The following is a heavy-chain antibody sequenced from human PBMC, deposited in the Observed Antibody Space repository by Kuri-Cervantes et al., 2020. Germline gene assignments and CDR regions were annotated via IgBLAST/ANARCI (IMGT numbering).Heavy chain of an antibody. CDR1: GFAFSSYV. CDR3: ATSHGGDSDY. CDR2: ISSSSSYI. D-gene: IGHD3-16*01. Sequence: GGSLRLSCAASGFAFSSYVLHWVRRAPGKGLEWVSSISSSSSYIYHADSVKGRFTISRDNAKNSLYLQMNSLRAEDTAVYYCATSHGGDSDYWGQGTLVT. V-gene: IGHV3-21*01. J-gene: IGHJ4*02.